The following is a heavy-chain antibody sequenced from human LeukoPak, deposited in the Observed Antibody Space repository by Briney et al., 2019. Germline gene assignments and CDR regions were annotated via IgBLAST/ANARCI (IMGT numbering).Heavy chain of an antibody. D-gene: IGHD2-2*01. CDR1: GFTFSSYG. Sequence: GGSLRLSCAASGFTFSSYGMHWVRQAPGKGLEWVAVIWYDGSNKFSADSVKGRFTISRDNSKNTLYLQMNSLRAEDAAVYYCARDRDIVVVPAAPGWFDPWGQGTLVTVSS. CDR3: ARDRDIVVVPAAPGWFDP. CDR2: IWYDGSNK. J-gene: IGHJ5*02. V-gene: IGHV3-33*01.